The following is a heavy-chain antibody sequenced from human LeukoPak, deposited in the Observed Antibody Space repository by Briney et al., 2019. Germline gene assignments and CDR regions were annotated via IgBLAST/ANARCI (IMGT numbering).Heavy chain of an antibody. CDR3: ARDKIVGATNFDN. CDR2: IKQDGSEK. V-gene: IGHV3-7*01. Sequence: GGSLRLSCAASGFTFSTYNMSWVRQAPGKGLEWVANIKQDGSEKYYVDSVKGRFTISRDNAKNSLYLQMNSLRAEDTAVYYCARDKIVGATNFDNWGQGTLVTVSS. J-gene: IGHJ4*02. D-gene: IGHD1-26*01. CDR1: GFTFSTYN.